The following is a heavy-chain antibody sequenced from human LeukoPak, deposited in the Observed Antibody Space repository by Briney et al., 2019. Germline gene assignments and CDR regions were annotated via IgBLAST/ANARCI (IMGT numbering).Heavy chain of an antibody. CDR2: INPNSGGT. CDR1: GYTFTGYY. CDR3: ARDAPVLAPDFTTVWFGEFHCDY. D-gene: IGHD3-10*01. J-gene: IGHJ4*02. V-gene: IGHV1-2*02. Sequence: ASVKVSCKASGYTFTGYYMHWVRQAPGQGLEWMGWINPNSGGTNYAQKFQGRVTMTRDTSTSTVYTELSSLRSENTAVYYCARDAPVLAPDFTTVWFGEFHCDYWGQGTLVTVSS.